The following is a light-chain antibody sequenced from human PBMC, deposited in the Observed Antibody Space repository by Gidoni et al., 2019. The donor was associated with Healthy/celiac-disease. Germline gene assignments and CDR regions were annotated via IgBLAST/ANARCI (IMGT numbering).Light chain of an antibody. CDR2: DDS. J-gene: IGLJ3*02. CDR3: QVWDSSSDHGWV. CDR1: NIGSKS. V-gene: IGLV3-21*02. Sequence: SYVLTQPPSVSVAPGQTARSTCGGNNIGSKSVHWYQQKPGQAPVLVVYDDSDRPSGIPERFSGSNSGNTATLTISRVEAGDEADYYCQVWDSSSDHGWVFGGGTKLTVL.